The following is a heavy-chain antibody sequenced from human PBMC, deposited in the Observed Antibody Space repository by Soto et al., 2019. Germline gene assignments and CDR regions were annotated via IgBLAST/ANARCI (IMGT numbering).Heavy chain of an antibody. V-gene: IGHV1-69*06. CDR3: ARGAQQLVWDNWFDP. D-gene: IGHD6-13*01. J-gene: IGHJ5*02. Sequence: SVKVSCKASGGTFSSYAISWVRQAPGQGLEWMGGIIPIFVTANYAQKFQGGVTITADKCTSTAYMELSSLRSEDTAVYYCARGAQQLVWDNWFDPWGQGTLVTVSS. CDR2: IIPIFVTA. CDR1: GGTFSSYA.